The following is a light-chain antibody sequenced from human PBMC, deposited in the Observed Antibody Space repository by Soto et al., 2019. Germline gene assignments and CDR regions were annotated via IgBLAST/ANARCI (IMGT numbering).Light chain of an antibody. CDR2: AAS. J-gene: IGKJ4*01. CDR1: QGIGVY. Sequence: DIQMTQSPSSLSASLGDRVTITCRASQGIGVYLAWFQQKPGNAPKLLIYAASTLQSGVPSRFSGSGSGTDFTLTVSSLQPEEVATYYCQKYNSAPLTFGGGTRVEIK. CDR3: QKYNSAPLT. V-gene: IGKV1-27*01.